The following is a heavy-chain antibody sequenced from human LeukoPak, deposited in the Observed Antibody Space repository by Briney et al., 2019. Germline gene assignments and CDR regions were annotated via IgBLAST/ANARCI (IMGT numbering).Heavy chain of an antibody. CDR2: IYYSGST. D-gene: IGHD3-10*01. J-gene: IGHJ5*02. Sequence: SETLSLTCTVSGGSISSYYWSWIRQPPGEGLEWIGYIYYSGSTNYNPSLKSRVTISVDTSKNQFSLKLSSVTAADTAVYYCARVDRWLGEMGQFDPWGQGTLVTVSS. CDR3: ARVDRWLGEMGQFDP. V-gene: IGHV4-59*01. CDR1: GGSISSYY.